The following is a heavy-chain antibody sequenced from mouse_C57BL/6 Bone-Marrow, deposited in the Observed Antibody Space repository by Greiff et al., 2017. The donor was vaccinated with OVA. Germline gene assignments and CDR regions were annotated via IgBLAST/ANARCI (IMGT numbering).Heavy chain of an antibody. J-gene: IGHJ2*01. CDR1: GFNIIDDY. V-gene: IGHV14-4*01. Sequence: VQLKQSGAELVRPGASVKLSCTASGFNIIDDYMHWVKQRPEQGLEWIGWIDPENGDTEYASKFQGKATITADTSSNTAYLQLSSLTSEDTAVYYCTYSNFDYWGQGTTLTVSS. CDR3: TYSNFDY. CDR2: IDPENGDT. D-gene: IGHD2-5*01.